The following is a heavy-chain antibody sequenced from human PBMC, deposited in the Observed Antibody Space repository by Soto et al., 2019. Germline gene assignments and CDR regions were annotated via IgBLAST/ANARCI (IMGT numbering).Heavy chain of an antibody. D-gene: IGHD3-22*01. CDR1: GFTFSDYQ. J-gene: IGHJ4*02. CDR2: ISSSGDIT. V-gene: IGHV3-11*01. Sequence: GGSLRLSCAASGFTFSDYQMSWIRQAPGKGLEWVSYISSSGDITYYAVSVKGRFTISRDNAKNSLYLQMNSLRAEDTAVYYCARDLGYYASSGYFDYWGQGTLVTVSS. CDR3: ARDLGYYASSGYFDY.